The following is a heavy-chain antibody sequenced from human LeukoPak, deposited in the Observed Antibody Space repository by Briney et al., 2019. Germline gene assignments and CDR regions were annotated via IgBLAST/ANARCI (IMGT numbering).Heavy chain of an antibody. Sequence: GGSLRLSCTVSGFTFSNYWMHWVRLAPGKGMVCVSRIRGDGGDTNYADSVKGRFTVSRDNAKNTLYLQMNSLTTEDTAVYFCARDRVLGSGSSDYWGQGTLVTVSS. D-gene: IGHD3-10*01. CDR1: GFTFSNYW. CDR2: IRGDGGDT. J-gene: IGHJ4*02. CDR3: ARDRVLGSGSSDY. V-gene: IGHV3-74*01.